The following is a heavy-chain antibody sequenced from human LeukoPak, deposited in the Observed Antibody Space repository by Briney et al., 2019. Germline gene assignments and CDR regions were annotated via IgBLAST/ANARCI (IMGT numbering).Heavy chain of an antibody. V-gene: IGHV7-4-1*02. Sequence: ASVKVSCKASGYTFTSYAMNWVRQAPGQGLEWMGCINTNTGNPTYAQGFTGRFVFSLDTSVSTAYLQISSLKAEDTAVYYCARGRYDFWSGNNWFDPWGQGTLVTVSS. D-gene: IGHD3-3*01. CDR1: GYTFTSYA. J-gene: IGHJ5*02. CDR2: INTNTGNP. CDR3: ARGRYDFWSGNNWFDP.